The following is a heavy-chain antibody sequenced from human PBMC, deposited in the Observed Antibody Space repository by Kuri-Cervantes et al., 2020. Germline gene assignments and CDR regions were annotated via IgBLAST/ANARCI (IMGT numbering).Heavy chain of an antibody. CDR3: VREYCSSSSCTFDY. V-gene: IGHV3-33*08. CDR2: IWYDGSKK. Sequence: GESLKISCAASGFTFSSHAMHWVRQAPGKGLEWVAVIWYDGSKKNYADSVKGRFTISRDNSKNTLYLQMNSLRVEDTAMYYCVREYCSSSSCTFDYWGQGTLVTVSS. CDR1: GFTFSSHA. D-gene: IGHD2-2*01. J-gene: IGHJ4*02.